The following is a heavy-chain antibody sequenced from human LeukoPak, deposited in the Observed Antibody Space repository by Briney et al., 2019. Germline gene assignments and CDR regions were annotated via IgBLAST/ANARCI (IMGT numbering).Heavy chain of an antibody. V-gene: IGHV3-23*01. Sequence: GGSLRLSCAASGFTFSSYAMSWVRRAPGKGLEWVSAISGSGGSTYYADSVKGRFTISRDNSKNTLYLQMNSLRAEDTAVYYCATAYYYDSSGPLVYWGQGTLVTVSS. CDR2: ISGSGGST. D-gene: IGHD3-22*01. CDR1: GFTFSSYA. J-gene: IGHJ4*02. CDR3: ATAYYYDSSGPLVY.